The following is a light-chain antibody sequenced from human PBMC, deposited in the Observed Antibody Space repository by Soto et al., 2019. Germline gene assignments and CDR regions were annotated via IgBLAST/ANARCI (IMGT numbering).Light chain of an antibody. Sequence: DIQLTQSPSFLSASVGDRVTITCRASQGISSYFAWYQQKPGSAPKLLIYAASTLQSGIPSRFSGSGSGTEFTLXXSSLQPEDFATYYXQQLNSYPLTFGQGTKLEIK. J-gene: IGKJ2*01. CDR2: AAS. V-gene: IGKV1-9*01. CDR3: QQLNSYPLT. CDR1: QGISSY.